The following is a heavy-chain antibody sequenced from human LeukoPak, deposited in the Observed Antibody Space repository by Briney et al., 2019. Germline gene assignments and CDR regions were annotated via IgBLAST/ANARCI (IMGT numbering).Heavy chain of an antibody. J-gene: IGHJ4*02. CDR2: IKQDGSEK. D-gene: IGHD6-19*01. CDR1: GFTFSSYW. Sequence: WGSLRPSCAASGFTFSSYWMSWVRQAPGKGLEWVANIKQDGSEKYYVDSVKGRFTISRDNAKNSLYLQMNSLRAEDTAVYYCARALDSLYSSGWPSAGYWGQGTLVTVSS. CDR3: ARALDSLYSSGWPSAGY. V-gene: IGHV3-7*01.